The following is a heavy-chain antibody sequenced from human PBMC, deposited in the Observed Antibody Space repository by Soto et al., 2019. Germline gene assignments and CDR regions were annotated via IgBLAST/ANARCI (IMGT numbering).Heavy chain of an antibody. V-gene: IGHV3-23*01. CDR2: MSGNGGRI. D-gene: IGHD2-21*02. CDR1: GFTFSKYA. Sequence: EVQLLESGGGLVQPGGSLRLSCAVSGFTFSKYAMTWVRQAPGKGLEWVSLMSGNGGRIVYADSVKGRVTISRDNSKNTLDLQMNCLSLDDTAVYYCVKDPVSGGSGGAWFDYWGQGTLVTVSS. J-gene: IGHJ4*02. CDR3: VKDPVSGGSGGAWFDY.